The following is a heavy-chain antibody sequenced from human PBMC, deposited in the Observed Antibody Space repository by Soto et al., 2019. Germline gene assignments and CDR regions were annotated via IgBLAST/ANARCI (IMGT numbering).Heavy chain of an antibody. CDR1: GGSFSGYY. V-gene: IGHV4-34*01. J-gene: IGHJ5*02. CDR3: ARAHAPSTFDP. Sequence: SETLSLTCAVYGGSFSGYYWSWIRQPPGKGLEWIGEINHSGSTNYNPSLKSRVTISVDTSKNQFSLKLSSVTAADTAVYYCARAHAPSTFDPWGQGTLVTVSS. CDR2: INHSGST.